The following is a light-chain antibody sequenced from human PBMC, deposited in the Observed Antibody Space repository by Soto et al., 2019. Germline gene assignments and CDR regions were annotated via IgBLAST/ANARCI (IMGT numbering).Light chain of an antibody. Sequence: DIQLTQSPSFLSASVGDRVTITCRASQGIRSFLAWYQQKPGKAPKLLIYAASTLQSGVPSRFSGSGSGTEFALTISSLQPEDFATYYWLQLNSYPRTFGQGTKVEIK. J-gene: IGKJ1*01. CDR1: QGIRSF. V-gene: IGKV1-9*01. CDR2: AAS. CDR3: LQLNSYPRT.